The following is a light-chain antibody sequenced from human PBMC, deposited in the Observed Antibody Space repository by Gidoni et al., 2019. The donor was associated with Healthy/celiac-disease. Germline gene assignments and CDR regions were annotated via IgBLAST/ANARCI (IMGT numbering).Light chain of an antibody. J-gene: IGKJ1*01. CDR2: DAS. CDR1: QDISNY. V-gene: IGKV1-33*01. Sequence: DIQMTQSPSYLSASVGDRVTITCQASQDISNYLNWYQQKPGKAPKLLIYDASNLDTGVPSRFSGSGSGTDFTFTISSLQPEDIATYYCQQYDNLPRTFGQGTKVEIK. CDR3: QQYDNLPRT.